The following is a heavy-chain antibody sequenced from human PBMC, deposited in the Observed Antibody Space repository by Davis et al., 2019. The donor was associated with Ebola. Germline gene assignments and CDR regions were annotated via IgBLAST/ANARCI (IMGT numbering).Heavy chain of an antibody. CDR1: GYSFTSYW. CDR3: ARHVNCSSTSCYEGGYYYMDV. J-gene: IGHJ6*03. CDR2: IYPGDSDT. Sequence: GESLKISCKGSGYSFTSYWIGWVRQMPGKGLEWMGIIYPGDSDTRYSPSFQGQVTISADKSISTAYLQWSSLKASDTAMYYYARHVNCSSTSCYEGGYYYMDVWGKGTTVTVSS. D-gene: IGHD2-2*01. V-gene: IGHV5-51*01.